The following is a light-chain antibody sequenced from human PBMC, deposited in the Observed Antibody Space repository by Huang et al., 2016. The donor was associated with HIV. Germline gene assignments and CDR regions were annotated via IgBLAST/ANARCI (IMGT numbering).Light chain of an antibody. CDR1: QSVGIS. J-gene: IGKJ3*01. CDR3: QQYERPPDT. CDR2: GAS. Sequence: EIVLTQSPGTLSLSPGERATLSCSASQSVGISLAWYQQNPGQAPRRLIYGASTRVTGIPDRFSGGGSGTDFTLSISRLEPEDFAVYYCQQYERPPDTFGPGTKVNIK. V-gene: IGKV3-20*01.